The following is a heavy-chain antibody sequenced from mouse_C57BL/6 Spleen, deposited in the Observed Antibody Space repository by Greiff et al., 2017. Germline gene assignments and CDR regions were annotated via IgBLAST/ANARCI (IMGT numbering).Heavy chain of an antibody. CDR3: AREDHYYGSSYGY. CDR1: GYTFTSYW. J-gene: IGHJ2*01. V-gene: IGHV1-52*01. Sequence: QVQLQQPGAELVRPGSSVKLSCKASGYTFTSYWMHWVKQRPIQGLEWIGNIDPSDSETHYNQKFKDKATLTVDKSSSTAYMQLSSLTSEDSAVYYCAREDHYYGSSYGYWGQGTTLTVSP. CDR2: IDPSDSET. D-gene: IGHD1-1*01.